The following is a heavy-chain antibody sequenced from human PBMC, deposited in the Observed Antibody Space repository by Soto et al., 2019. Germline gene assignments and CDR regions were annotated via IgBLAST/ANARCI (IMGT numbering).Heavy chain of an antibody. V-gene: IGHV4-30-4*01. D-gene: IGHD4-17*01. CDR2: VSYDGRT. J-gene: IGHJ4*02. CDR1: GDSISSDGDYF. Sequence: QVQLQESGPGLVKPSQTLSLTCTVSGDSISSDGDYFWSWIRQPPGKGLESIGYVSYDGRTYYNSSLKSRMSISIVTSQNQFSLKLSSVTAADTAVYYCARGAYGVAVLFWGQGTLVTVSS. CDR3: ARGAYGVAVLF.